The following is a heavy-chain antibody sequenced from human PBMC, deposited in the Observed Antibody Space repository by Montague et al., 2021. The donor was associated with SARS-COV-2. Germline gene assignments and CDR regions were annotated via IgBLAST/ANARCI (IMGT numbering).Heavy chain of an antibody. CDR1: GGSITSSAYY. CDR3: ASLGSPAYCGGDCYLRDYGMDV. J-gene: IGHJ6*02. CDR2: IHYSGNT. D-gene: IGHD2-21*02. V-gene: IGHV4-39*01. Sequence: SETLSLTCTVSGGSITSSAYYWSWIRQSPGKGLEWIGTIHYSGNTYSNPSLKSRVTISMDTSKSQVSLKINSVTAVDTAVYFCASLGSPAYCGGDCYLRDYGMDVWGQGTRVTVSS.